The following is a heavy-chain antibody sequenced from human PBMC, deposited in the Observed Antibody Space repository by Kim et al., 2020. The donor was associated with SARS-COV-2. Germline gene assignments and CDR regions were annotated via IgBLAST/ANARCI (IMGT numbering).Heavy chain of an antibody. CDR3: ARARDY. V-gene: IGHV1-46*01. Sequence: PSGGSTSYAQKFQGRVTMTRDTSTSTVYMELSSLRSEDTAVYYCARARDYWGQGTLVTVSS. CDR2: PSGGST. J-gene: IGHJ4*02.